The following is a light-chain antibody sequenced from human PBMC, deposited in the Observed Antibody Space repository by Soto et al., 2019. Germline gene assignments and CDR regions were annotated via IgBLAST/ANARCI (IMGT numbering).Light chain of an antibody. CDR3: SSYTSFSTYV. V-gene: IGLV2-14*01. Sequence: QSVLTQPASVSGSPGQSITISCTVTSSDVGGYNYVSWYQQHPGKAPQLMIYEVSNRPSGVSNRFSGSKSDNTASLTISGLQAEDEADYYCSSYTSFSTYVFGTGTKVNVL. CDR2: EVS. CDR1: SSDVGGYNY. J-gene: IGLJ1*01.